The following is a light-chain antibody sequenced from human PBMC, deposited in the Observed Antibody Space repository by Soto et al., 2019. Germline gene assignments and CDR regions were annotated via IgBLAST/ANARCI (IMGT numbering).Light chain of an antibody. CDR1: QSVSSSY. Sequence: EIVLTQSPGTLSLSPGERATLSCRASQSVSSSYLAWYQQKPGQAPRLLIYGASSRGTGIPDRFSGSGSGTDFTLTISRLEAEDFAVYYCQQYGSSPLTFGGGTKVEIK. CDR2: GAS. CDR3: QQYGSSPLT. J-gene: IGKJ4*01. V-gene: IGKV3-20*01.